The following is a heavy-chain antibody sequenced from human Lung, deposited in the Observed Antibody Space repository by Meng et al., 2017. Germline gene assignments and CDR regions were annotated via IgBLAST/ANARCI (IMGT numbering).Heavy chain of an antibody. Sequence: QRRVSGAASVRASASLSLSGTVSRYSVTSGGYSWISSRRSPWRGLGWIGYVYFSRHTNSHPPLKSHSTISLDTHKNQFSLKFTAVTAAAPAIYSCARGGTLVNLGYWGPGTLVTVSS. CDR1: RYSVTSGGYS. V-gene: IGHV4-61*08. J-gene: IGHJ4*02. CDR2: VYFSRHT. D-gene: IGHD2-21*01. CDR3: ARGGTLVNLGY.